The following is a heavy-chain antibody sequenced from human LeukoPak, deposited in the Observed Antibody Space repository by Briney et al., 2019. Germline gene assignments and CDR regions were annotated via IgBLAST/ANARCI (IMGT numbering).Heavy chain of an antibody. Sequence: PSQTPSLTCTVSGGSISSGDYYWSWIRQPPGKGLEWIGYIYYSGSTYYNPSLKSRVTISVDTSKNQFSLKLSSVTAADTAVYYCARDWYGDLRWAFDIWGQGTMVTVSS. J-gene: IGHJ3*02. V-gene: IGHV4-30-4*01. CDR1: GGSISSGDYY. CDR3: ARDWYGDLRWAFDI. CDR2: IYYSGST. D-gene: IGHD4-17*01.